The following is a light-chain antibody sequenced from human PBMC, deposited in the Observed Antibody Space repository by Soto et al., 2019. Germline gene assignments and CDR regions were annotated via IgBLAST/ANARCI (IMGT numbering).Light chain of an antibody. Sequence: QSVLAQPASVSGSPGQSITISCAGTSSDVGAYNYVSWYQLHPGKAPKLIISEVTNRPSGVSSRFSGSKSANTASLTISGLRDEDEADYYCSSYTRSSTQVFGTGTKVTVL. CDR2: EVT. CDR1: SSDVGAYNY. J-gene: IGLJ1*01. V-gene: IGLV2-14*01. CDR3: SSYTRSSTQV.